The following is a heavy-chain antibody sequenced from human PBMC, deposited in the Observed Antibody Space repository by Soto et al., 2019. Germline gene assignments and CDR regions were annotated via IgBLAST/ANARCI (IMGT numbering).Heavy chain of an antibody. CDR2: ISYMGTT. J-gene: IGHJ4*02. V-gene: IGHV4-59*01. CDR3: TKPGGGYVNSGYYGGDYDS. D-gene: IGHD3-22*01. Sequence: QVQLQESGPGLVKPSETLSLTCTVSGGSMNNYYWSWIRQAPGKGLQYIGYISYMGTTNYNPSLNSRVTISVDKSKNQFSLKLTSVTAADTALYYCTKPGGGYVNSGYYGGDYDSWGRGTLVTVSS. CDR1: GGSMNNYY.